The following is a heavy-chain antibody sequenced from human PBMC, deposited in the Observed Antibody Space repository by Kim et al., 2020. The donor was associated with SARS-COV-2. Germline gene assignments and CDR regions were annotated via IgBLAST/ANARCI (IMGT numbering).Heavy chain of an antibody. CDR3: ARDPRGGEEYSGSSEFDP. CDR1: GFTFSSYS. CDR2: ISSSSSYI. D-gene: IGHD6-6*01. V-gene: IGHV3-21*01. J-gene: IGHJ5*02. Sequence: GGSLRLSCAASGFTFSSYSMNWVRQAPGKGLEWVSSISSSSSYIYYADSVKGRFTISRDNAKNSLYLQMNSLRAEDTAVYYCARDPRGGEEYSGSSEFDPWGQGTLVTVSS.